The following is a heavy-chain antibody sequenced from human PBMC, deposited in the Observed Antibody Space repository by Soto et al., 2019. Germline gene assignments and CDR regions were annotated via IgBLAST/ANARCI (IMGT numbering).Heavy chain of an antibody. J-gene: IGHJ6*02. CDR1: GYTFTCYY. D-gene: IGHD6-19*01. CDR3: ATESIEVACRKYYYYGMDV. Sequence: ASVKVSCNASGYTFTCYYMPWVRQAPGQGLEWMGWINPNSGGTNYAQKFQGRVTMTRDTSISTAYMELSRLRSDDTAVYYCATESIEVACRKYYYYGMDVWGQGTTVTVSS. V-gene: IGHV1-2*02. CDR2: INPNSGGT.